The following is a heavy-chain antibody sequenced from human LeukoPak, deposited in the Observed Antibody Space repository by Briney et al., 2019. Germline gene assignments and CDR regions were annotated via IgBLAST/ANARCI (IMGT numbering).Heavy chain of an antibody. CDR3: AREVNIQADSDAFDI. J-gene: IGHJ3*02. CDR2: ISYSGSA. CDR1: GGSFRSRNYL. V-gene: IGHV4-30-4*08. D-gene: IGHD1/OR15-1a*01. Sequence: SETLSLTCTVSGGSFRSRNYLWSWIRQTPGEGLEWIGYISYSGSAYYNPSLKSRVITSIDTSNSQFSLRLRSVTAADTAVYYCAREVNIQADSDAFDIWGPGTTVTVSS.